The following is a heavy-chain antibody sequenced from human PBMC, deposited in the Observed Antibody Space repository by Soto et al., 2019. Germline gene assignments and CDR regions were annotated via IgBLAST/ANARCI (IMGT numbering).Heavy chain of an antibody. CDR2: IKQDGSVK. Sequence: GGSLRLSCAASGFTFSVYWMSWVRQAPGKGLEWVANIKQDGSVKYYVDSVKGRFTISRDNAKNSVYLQMNSLRAEDTAVYYGARIGYSSASFDYWGQGTLVTVSS. J-gene: IGHJ4*02. D-gene: IGHD6-6*01. CDR3: ARIGYSSASFDY. CDR1: GFTFSVYW. V-gene: IGHV3-7*01.